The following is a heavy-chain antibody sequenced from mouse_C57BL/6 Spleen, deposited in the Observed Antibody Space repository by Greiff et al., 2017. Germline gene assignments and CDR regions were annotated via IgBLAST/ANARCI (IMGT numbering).Heavy chain of an antibody. D-gene: IGHD1-1*01. Sequence: QVQLQQSGAELVRPGASVTLSCKASGYTFTDYEMHWVKQTPVHGLEWIGAIDPETGGTAYNQKFKGKAILTADKSSSTAYMELHSLTSEDSAVYYCTRRIHYYGSSPYAMDYWGQGTSVTVSS. J-gene: IGHJ4*01. CDR2: IDPETGGT. CDR3: TRRIHYYGSSPYAMDY. CDR1: GYTFTDYE. V-gene: IGHV1-15*01.